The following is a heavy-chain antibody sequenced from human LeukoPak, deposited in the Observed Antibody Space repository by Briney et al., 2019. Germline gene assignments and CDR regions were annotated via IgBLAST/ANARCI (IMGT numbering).Heavy chain of an antibody. CDR2: IYSAGGT. CDR1: GFTVSSNY. V-gene: IGHV3-53*04. J-gene: IGHJ6*02. CDR3: ARFLGRITISGVVPYGMDV. D-gene: IGHD3-3*01. Sequence: PGGSLRLSCAASGFTVSSNYMTWVRQAPGKGLEWVSLIYSAGGTYYTDSVKGRFTISRLSSKNTLYLQMNSLRGEDTAVYYCARFLGRITISGVVPYGMDVWGQGTTVTVSS.